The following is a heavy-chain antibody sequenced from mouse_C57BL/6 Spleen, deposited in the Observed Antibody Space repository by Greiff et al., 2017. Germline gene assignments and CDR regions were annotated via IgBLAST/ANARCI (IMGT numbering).Heavy chain of an antibody. CDR2: INPSNGGT. J-gene: IGHJ4*01. V-gene: IGHV1-53*01. D-gene: IGHD1-1*01. CDR3: ARGPTTVVGRGVNYYAMDY. CDR1: GYTFTSYW. Sequence: VQLQQPGTELVKPGASVKLSCKASGYTFTSYWMHWVKQRPGQGLEWIGNINPSNGGTNYNEKFKSKATLTVDKSSSTAYMQLSSLTSEDSAVYYWARGPTTVVGRGVNYYAMDYWGQGTSVTVSS.